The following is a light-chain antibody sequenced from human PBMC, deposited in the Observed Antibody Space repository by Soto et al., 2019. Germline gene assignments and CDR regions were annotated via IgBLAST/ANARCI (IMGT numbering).Light chain of an antibody. Sequence: DIQMTQSPSSLSASVGDRVTITCRASQGISNYLVWYQQKPGKVPKLLIYAASTLQSGVPSRFSGSGSGTDFTLTISNLQPEDVATYYCQKYNSAPRTFGQGTKVEIK. V-gene: IGKV1-27*01. CDR2: AAS. J-gene: IGKJ1*01. CDR3: QKYNSAPRT. CDR1: QGISNY.